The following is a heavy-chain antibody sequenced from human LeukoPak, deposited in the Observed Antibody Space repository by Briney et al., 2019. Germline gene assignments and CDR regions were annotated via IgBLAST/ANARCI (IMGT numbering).Heavy chain of an antibody. J-gene: IGHJ4*02. V-gene: IGHV4-34*01. CDR3: ARRTSYDFWSGYYDYFDY. CDR1: GGSFSGYY. Sequence: SETLSLTCAVYGGSFSGYYWSWIRQPPGKVLEWIGEINHSGSTNYNPSLKSRVTISVDTSKNQFSLKLSSVTAADTAVYYCARRTSYDFWSGYYDYFDYWGQGTLVTVSS. D-gene: IGHD3-3*01. CDR2: INHSGST.